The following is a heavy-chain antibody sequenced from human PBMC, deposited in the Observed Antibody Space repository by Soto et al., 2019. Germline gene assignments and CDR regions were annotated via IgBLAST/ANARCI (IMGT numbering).Heavy chain of an antibody. D-gene: IGHD3-3*01. Sequence: GGSLRLSCVGSGFTFSNNAMHWVRQAPGKGLEWVAVISYDSSEIFYAHSVKGRFTISRDNPENTLFLHMNSPRADDTAVYYCAIARVADSSLDHWGKGILVT. V-gene: IGHV3-30*01. J-gene: IGHJ4*01. CDR2: ISYDSSEI. CDR1: GFTFSNNA. CDR3: AIARVADSSLDH.